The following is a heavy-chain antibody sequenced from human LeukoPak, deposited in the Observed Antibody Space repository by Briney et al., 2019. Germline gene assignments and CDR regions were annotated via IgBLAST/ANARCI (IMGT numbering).Heavy chain of an antibody. CDR3: ARDEQWLFPYYFDY. J-gene: IGHJ4*02. Sequence: GGSLRLSCAASGFTFSSYSMNWVRQAPGKGLEWVSYISSSSSTIYYADSVKGRFTISRDNAKNSLYLQMNSLRAEDTAVYYCARDEQWLFPYYFDYWGQGTLVTVPS. D-gene: IGHD6-19*01. CDR2: ISSSSSTI. CDR1: GFTFSSYS. V-gene: IGHV3-48*04.